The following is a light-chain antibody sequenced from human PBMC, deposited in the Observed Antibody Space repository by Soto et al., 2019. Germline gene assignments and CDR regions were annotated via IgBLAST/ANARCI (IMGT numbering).Light chain of an antibody. V-gene: IGLV1-40*01. CDR3: QTYDRTLSAVI. J-gene: IGLJ2*01. CDR2: ANN. CDR1: SSNIGMGYD. Sequence: QSVLTQPTSVSGAPGQRVSITCTGSSSNIGMGYDVHWYQQLPGTAPKLLVYANNDRPSGVPDRFSGSKSGTSASLAITGLQAEDEADYYCQTYDRTLSAVIFGGGTKLTVL.